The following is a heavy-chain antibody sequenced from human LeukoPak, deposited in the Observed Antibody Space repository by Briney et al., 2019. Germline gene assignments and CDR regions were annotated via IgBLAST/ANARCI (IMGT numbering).Heavy chain of an antibody. J-gene: IGHJ6*03. V-gene: IGHV4-34*01. D-gene: IGHD2-15*01. CDR3: ARGRRIVVVLGATRTHRDYYMDV. CDR1: GGSFSGHY. CDR2: INHSGST. Sequence: SETLSLTCAVYGGSFSGHYWTWIRQPPGKGLEWIGEINHSGSTNYNPSLKSRVTISVDTSKNQFSLKVSSVTAADTAVYYCARGRRIVVVLGATRTHRDYYMDVWGKGTTVTVSS.